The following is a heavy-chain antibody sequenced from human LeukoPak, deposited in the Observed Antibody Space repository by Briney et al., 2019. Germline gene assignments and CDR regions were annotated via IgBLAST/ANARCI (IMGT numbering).Heavy chain of an antibody. CDR2: VDSDGSST. V-gene: IGHV3-74*01. Sequence: GGSLRLSCAASGFTFSSYWIHWVRQAPGKGLVWVSHVDSDGSSTSYADSVKGRFTISRDNAKNTLYLQMNSLRAEDTAVYYCAKGAGGIAAAGFSDYWGQGTLVTVSS. D-gene: IGHD6-13*01. J-gene: IGHJ4*02. CDR3: AKGAGGIAAAGFSDY. CDR1: GFTFSSYW.